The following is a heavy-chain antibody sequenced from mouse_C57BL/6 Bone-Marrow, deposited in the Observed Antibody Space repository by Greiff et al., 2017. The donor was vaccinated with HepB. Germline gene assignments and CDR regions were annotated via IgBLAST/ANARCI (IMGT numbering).Heavy chain of an antibody. V-gene: IGHV5-4*01. CDR3: AREYYYGGFDY. J-gene: IGHJ2*01. CDR2: ISDGGSYT. Sequence: EVKLVESGGGLVKPGGSLKLSCAASGFTFSSYAMSWVRQTPEKRLEWVATISDGGSYTYYPDNVKGRFTISRDNAKNNLYLQMSHLKSEDTAMYYCAREYYYGGFDYWGQGTTLTVSS. CDR1: GFTFSSYA. D-gene: IGHD1-1*01.